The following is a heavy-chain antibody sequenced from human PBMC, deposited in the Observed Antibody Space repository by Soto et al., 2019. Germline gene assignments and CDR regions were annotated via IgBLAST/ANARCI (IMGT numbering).Heavy chain of an antibody. CDR1: GGSFSGHY. V-gene: IGHV4-34*01. CDR3: ERGRWLSKYSTSRSFFDF. D-gene: IGHD6-13*01. CDR2: SNLGGGV. Sequence: AESLSLSSVVSGGSFSGHYWGWIRQPPGKGLEWIGASNLGGGVAYNPSLTSRVTISGETSKNQFFLNLTSVTAADTAVYYCERGRWLSKYSTSRSFFDFWGQGVLVTVSS. J-gene: IGHJ4*02.